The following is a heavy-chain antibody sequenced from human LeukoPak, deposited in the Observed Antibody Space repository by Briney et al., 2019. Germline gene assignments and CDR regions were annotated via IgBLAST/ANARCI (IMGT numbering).Heavy chain of an antibody. CDR2: ISYSGST. J-gene: IGHJ4*02. V-gene: IGHV4-59*01. CDR3: ARALMSTRLTFDS. D-gene: IGHD2/OR15-2a*01. CDR1: GGSISSYY. Sequence: SETLSLTCTVSGGSISSYYWSWIRQPPGEGLEWIGYISYSGSTNYNSSLKSRVTISLDTSKKRFSLRLISVTAADTAVYFCARALMSTRLTFDSWGQGTLVTVSS.